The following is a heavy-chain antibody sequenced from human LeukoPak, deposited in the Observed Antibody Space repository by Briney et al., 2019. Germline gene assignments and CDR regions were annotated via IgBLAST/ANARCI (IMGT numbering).Heavy chain of an antibody. V-gene: IGHV3-23*01. Sequence: GASLRISCAASGFTFSSDAMNCVRQAPGKGLEWMSTIRGGTTYTADSEKGRFTIARDNSRNTLYLQMNCLRAEDTAVYCCAKRYVPDDYGIYYYYARDVGGQGTTVTV. CDR1: GFTFSSDA. J-gene: IGHJ6*02. CDR3: AKRYVPDDYGIYYYYARDV. D-gene: IGHD4-17*01. CDR2: IRGGTT.